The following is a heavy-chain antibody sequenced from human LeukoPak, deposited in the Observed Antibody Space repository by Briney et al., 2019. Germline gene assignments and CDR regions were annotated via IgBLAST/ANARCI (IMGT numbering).Heavy chain of an antibody. CDR3: ARRWGYVSWGYDSSGYYYGN. V-gene: IGHV4-38-2*01. CDR2: IYHSGST. Sequence: PSETLSLTCAVSGYSISSGYYWGWIRQPPGKGLEWIGSIYHSGSTYYNPSLKSRVTISADTSKNQFSLKLSSVTAADTAVYYCARRWGYVSWGYDSSGYYYGNWGQGTLVTVSS. D-gene: IGHD3-22*01. CDR1: GYSISSGYY. J-gene: IGHJ4*02.